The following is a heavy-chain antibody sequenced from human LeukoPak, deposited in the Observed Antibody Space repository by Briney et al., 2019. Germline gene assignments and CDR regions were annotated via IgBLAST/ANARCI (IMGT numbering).Heavy chain of an antibody. V-gene: IGHV4-61*02. Sequence: SETLSLTCTVSGGSISSSSYYWSWMRQFAGNGLEWIGRIYNSGTTHYNPSLKSRVTISVDTSKNQISLKLTSVTAADTAVYYCASDGGRSNLAVLWGQGTLVTVSS. CDR1: GGSISSSSYY. CDR3: ASDGGRSNLAVL. CDR2: IYNSGTT. J-gene: IGHJ4*02. D-gene: IGHD6-19*01.